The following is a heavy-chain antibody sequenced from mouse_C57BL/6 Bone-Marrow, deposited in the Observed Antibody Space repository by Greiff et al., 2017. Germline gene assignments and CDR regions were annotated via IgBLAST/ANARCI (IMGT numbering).Heavy chain of an antibody. Sequence: EVQLQESGPGLVKPSQSLSLTCSVTGYSITSGYYWNWIRQFPGNKLEWMGYISYDGSNNYNPSLKNRISITRDTSKNQFVLKLNSVTTEDTATYYCARDYYGSSYAWFAYGGQGTLVTVSA. CDR3: ARDYYGSSYAWFAY. CDR1: GYSITSGYY. CDR2: ISYDGSN. D-gene: IGHD1-1*01. J-gene: IGHJ3*01. V-gene: IGHV3-6*01.